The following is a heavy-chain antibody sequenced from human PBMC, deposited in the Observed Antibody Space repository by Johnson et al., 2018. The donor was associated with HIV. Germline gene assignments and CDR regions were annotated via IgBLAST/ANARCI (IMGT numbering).Heavy chain of an antibody. V-gene: IGHV3-30*04. D-gene: IGHD6-19*01. CDR2: ISYDGSNK. J-gene: IGHJ3*02. CDR3: AKGGSGTTRIRAQKGAFDI. CDR1: GFTFSSYA. Sequence: QVQLVESGGGLVQPGRSLRLSCAASGFTFSSYAMHWVRQAPGKGLEWVAVISYDGSNKYFAASVKGRFPLSRDNSKNTLYLQMNSLRAEDTAVYYCAKGGSGTTRIRAQKGAFDIWGQGTMVTVSS.